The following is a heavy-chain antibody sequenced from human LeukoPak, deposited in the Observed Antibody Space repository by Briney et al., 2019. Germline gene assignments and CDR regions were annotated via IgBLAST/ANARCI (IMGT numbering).Heavy chain of an antibody. Sequence: PGRSLRLSCVASGFTFRSYAMHWVRQAPGKGLEWVSVIYSAGTTYYADSVKGRFTISRDNSKNTLYLQMNSLRVEDTAVYYCASQSTPVLPFDIWGQGTMVTVSS. CDR3: ASQSTPVLPFDI. J-gene: IGHJ3*02. CDR2: IYSAGTT. CDR1: GFTFRSYA. V-gene: IGHV3-66*04.